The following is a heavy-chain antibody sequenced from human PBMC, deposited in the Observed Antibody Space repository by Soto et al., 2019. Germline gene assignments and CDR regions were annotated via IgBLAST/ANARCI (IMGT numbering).Heavy chain of an antibody. CDR3: SRDADYGGNSGDFDY. CDR2: MSAYNGNT. D-gene: IGHD4-17*01. CDR1: GYTFTSYG. Sequence: QVQLVQSGAEVKKPGASVKVSCKASGYTFTSYGISWVRQAPGQGLEWMGWMSAYNGNTNYAQKLQGRVTMTTDTSTSTAYMALRSLRSADTAVYYCSRDADYGGNSGDFDYWGQGTLVTVSS. V-gene: IGHV1-18*04. J-gene: IGHJ4*02.